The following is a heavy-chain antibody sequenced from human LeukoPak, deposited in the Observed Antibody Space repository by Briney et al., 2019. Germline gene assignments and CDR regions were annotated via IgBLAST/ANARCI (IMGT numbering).Heavy chain of an antibody. CDR1: RFTFSSYG. CDR3: AKNRDSSDYPRDFDY. Sequence: PGGPLRLSCAASRFTFSSYGMHWVRQTPGKGLEWVAFIRHDGSYQQYADSVKGRFTVSRDNFKDTVYLQMNSLRTEDTAVYYCAKNRDSSDYPRDFDYWGQGTLVTVSS. V-gene: IGHV3-30*02. D-gene: IGHD3-22*01. J-gene: IGHJ4*02. CDR2: IRHDGSYQ.